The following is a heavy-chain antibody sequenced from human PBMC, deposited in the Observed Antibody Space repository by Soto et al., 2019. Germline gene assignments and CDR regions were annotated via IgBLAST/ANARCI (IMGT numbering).Heavy chain of an antibody. V-gene: IGHV4-59*08. J-gene: IGHJ3*02. CDR3: ARQVGTFDAFDI. CDR1: GGSISSYY. CDR2: IYYSGST. D-gene: IGHD1-26*01. Sequence: SETLSLTCTVSGGSISSYYWSWIRQPPGKGLEWIGYIYYSGSTNYNPSLKSRVTISVDTSRNQFSLKLSSVTAADTAVYYCARQVGTFDAFDIWGQGTMVTVSS.